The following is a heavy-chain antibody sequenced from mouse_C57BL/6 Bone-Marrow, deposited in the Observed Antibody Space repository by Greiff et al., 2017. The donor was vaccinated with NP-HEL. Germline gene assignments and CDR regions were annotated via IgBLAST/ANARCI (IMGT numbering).Heavy chain of an antibody. Sequence: EVKLMESGGDLVKPGGSLKLSCAASGFTFSSYGMSWVRQTPDKRLEWVATISSGGSYTYYPDSVKGRFTISRDNAKNTLYLQMSSLKSEDTAMYYCAGGLRYCDYWGQGTTLTVSS. CDR1: GFTFSSYG. V-gene: IGHV5-6*02. D-gene: IGHD1-1*01. J-gene: IGHJ2*01. CDR3: AGGLRYCDY. CDR2: ISSGGSYT.